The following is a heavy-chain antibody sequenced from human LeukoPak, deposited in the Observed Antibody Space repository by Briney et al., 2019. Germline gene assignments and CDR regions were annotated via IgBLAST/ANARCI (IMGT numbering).Heavy chain of an antibody. Sequence: SGPTLVNPTQTLTLTCTFSGFSLSTSGMCVSWIRQPPGKALEWLARIDWDDDKYYSTSLKTRLTISKDTSKNQVVLTMTNMDPVDTATYYCARIPSPHYYDSSGSSGVYWGQGTLVTVSS. D-gene: IGHD3-22*01. CDR2: IDWDDDK. CDR3: ARIPSPHYYDSSGSSGVY. CDR1: GFSLSTSGMC. V-gene: IGHV2-70*11. J-gene: IGHJ4*02.